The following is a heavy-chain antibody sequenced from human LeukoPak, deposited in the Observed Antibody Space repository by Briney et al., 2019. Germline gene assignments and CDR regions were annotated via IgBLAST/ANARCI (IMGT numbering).Heavy chain of an antibody. J-gene: IGHJ3*02. D-gene: IGHD6-19*01. Sequence: ASVTVSCKASGYTFTGYYMHWVRQAPGQGIEWMGWINPNSGGTNYAQKCQGWVTMTRDTSISTAYMELSRLRSDDTAVYYCARGPRLDSSGWYYCAFDIWGQGTMVTVSS. V-gene: IGHV1-2*04. CDR2: INPNSGGT. CDR1: GYTFTGYY. CDR3: ARGPRLDSSGWYYCAFDI.